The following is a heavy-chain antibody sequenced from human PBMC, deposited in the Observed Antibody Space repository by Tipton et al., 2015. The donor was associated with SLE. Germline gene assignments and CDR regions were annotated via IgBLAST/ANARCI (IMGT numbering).Heavy chain of an antibody. CDR2: IYYSGST. CDR3: ARSPTRPGYFQH. D-gene: IGHD3-10*01. V-gene: IGHV4-39*07. J-gene: IGHJ1*01. CDR1: GGSISTSSHY. Sequence: TLSLTCSVSGGSISTSSHYWGWIRQPPGKGLEWIGSIYYSGSTYYNPSLKSRVTISVDTSKNQFSLKLSSVTAADTAVYYCARSPTRPGYFQHWGQGTLVIVSS.